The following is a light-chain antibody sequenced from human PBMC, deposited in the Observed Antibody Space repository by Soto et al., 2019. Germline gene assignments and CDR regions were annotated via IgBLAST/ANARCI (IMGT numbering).Light chain of an antibody. V-gene: IGKV1-27*01. Sequence: DIQMTQSPSSLSASVGDRVTITCRASQGINNYLAWYQQRPGKVPKPLIYAASTLHSGVPSRFSGSGSGTDFTLTISGLQPEDVATYYCRKYNSAPLTFGGGTKVEIK. CDR2: AAS. CDR1: QGINNY. CDR3: RKYNSAPLT. J-gene: IGKJ4*01.